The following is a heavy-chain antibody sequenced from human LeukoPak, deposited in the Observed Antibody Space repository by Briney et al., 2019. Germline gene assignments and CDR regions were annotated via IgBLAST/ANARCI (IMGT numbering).Heavy chain of an antibody. CDR3: ASSSITMVRGVIIGDYYGMDV. D-gene: IGHD3-10*01. J-gene: IGHJ6*02. Sequence: PGGSLRLSCAASGFTFSDYYMSWIRQAPGKGLEWVSYISSSGSTIYYADSVKGRFTISRDNAKNSLYLQMNSLRAEDTAVYYCASSSITMVRGVIIGDYYGMDVWGQGTTVTVSS. CDR1: GFTFSDYY. CDR2: ISSSGSTI. V-gene: IGHV3-11*01.